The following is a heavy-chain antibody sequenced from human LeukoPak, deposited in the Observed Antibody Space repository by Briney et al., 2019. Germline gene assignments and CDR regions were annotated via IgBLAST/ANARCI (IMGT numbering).Heavy chain of an antibody. V-gene: IGHV3-33*01. J-gene: IGHJ3*02. CDR1: GFTFSSFG. D-gene: IGHD7-27*01. CDR3: ARDPPGEDAFDI. Sequence: GRSLRLSCAASGFTFSSFGMHWVRQARGKGLEWVAVIWNDGSNKYHADSVKGRFTISRDNSKNTLYLQMNSLRAEDTAVYYCARDPPGEDAFDIWGQGTMVTVSS. CDR2: IWNDGSNK.